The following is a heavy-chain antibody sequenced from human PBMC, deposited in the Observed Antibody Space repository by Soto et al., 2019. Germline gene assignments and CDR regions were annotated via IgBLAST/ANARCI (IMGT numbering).Heavy chain of an antibody. J-gene: IGHJ4*02. D-gene: IGHD3-22*01. CDR2: ISYDGSNK. Sequence: GGSLRLSCAASGFTFSSYAMHWVRQAPGKGLEWVAVISYDGSNKYYADSVKGRFTISRDSSKNTLYLQMNSLRAEDTAVYYCAREWYYDSSGYSGVDYWGQGTLVTVSS. V-gene: IGHV3-30-3*01. CDR1: GFTFSSYA. CDR3: AREWYYDSSGYSGVDY.